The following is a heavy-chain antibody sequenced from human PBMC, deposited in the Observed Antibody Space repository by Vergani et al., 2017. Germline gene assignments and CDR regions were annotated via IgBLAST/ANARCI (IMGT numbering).Heavy chain of an antibody. D-gene: IGHD3-16*01. J-gene: IGHJ4*02. CDR1: GGTFSSYA. CDR3: ARGGTRYYFDY. Sequence: QVQLVQSGAEVKKPGSSVKVSCKASGGTFSSYAISWVRQAPGQGLEWMGRIIPILGIANYAQKFQGRVTITADKSTSSAYMELSSLRSEDTAVYYCARGGTRYYFDYWGQGTLVTVSS. CDR2: IIPILGIA. V-gene: IGHV1-69*04.